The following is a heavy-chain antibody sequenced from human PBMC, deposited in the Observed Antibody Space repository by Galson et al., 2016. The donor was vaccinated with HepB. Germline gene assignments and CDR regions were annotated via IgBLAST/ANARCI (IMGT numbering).Heavy chain of an antibody. CDR3: TKADTGGYGPGSIDY. J-gene: IGHJ4*02. D-gene: IGHD3-10*01. CDR2: IGWNSGHV. V-gene: IGHV3-9*01. Sequence: SLRLSCATSGFIFNDYAMHWVRQTPGKGLEWVSGIGWNSGHVGYAASVKGRFTISRDNARSSLSLQMNSLRPEDTAVYYCTKADTGGYGPGSIDYWGQGTLVTVSS. CDR1: GFIFNDYA.